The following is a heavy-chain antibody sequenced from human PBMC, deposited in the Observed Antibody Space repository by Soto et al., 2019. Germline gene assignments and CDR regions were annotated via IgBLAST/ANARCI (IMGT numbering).Heavy chain of an antibody. CDR2: VYSSGRT. CDR3: ARREDTFDF. J-gene: IGHJ4*02. CDR1: CVSIINNY. Sequence: PSETLSLTCAVSCVSIINNYWTWIRQPCGKGLEWLGRVYSSGRTTYNPSLKSRLTMSVDTSKNQFSLHLSSVTAADTAVYYCARREDTFDFGGQGILVIVSS. V-gene: IGHV4-4*07.